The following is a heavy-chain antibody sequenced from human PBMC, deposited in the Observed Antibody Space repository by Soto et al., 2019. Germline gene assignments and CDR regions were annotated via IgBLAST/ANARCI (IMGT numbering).Heavy chain of an antibody. D-gene: IGHD5-18*01. V-gene: IGHV4-59*08. J-gene: IGHJ4*02. CDR1: GGSISNFY. CDR2: VDDSGAA. Sequence: QVQLQESGPGLVKPPETLSLTCTVSGGSISNFYWSWIRQSPGKGLEWIGYVDDSGAANYNPSLKSRVSMSVDTSNNQVSLKMSSVTAADTAVYYCARTDTAMTTPFDFWGQGTLVTVSS. CDR3: ARTDTAMTTPFDF.